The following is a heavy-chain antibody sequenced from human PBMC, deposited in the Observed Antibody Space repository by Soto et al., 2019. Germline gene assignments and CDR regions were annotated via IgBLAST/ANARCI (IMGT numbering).Heavy chain of an antibody. CDR2: ISSSSSYI. CDR3: ERHPSAGTSRFDP. J-gene: IGHJ5*02. CDR1: GFTFSSYS. V-gene: IGHV3-21*01. D-gene: IGHD1-7*01. Sequence: EVQLVESGGGLVKPGGSLRLSCAASGFTFSSYSMNWVRQAPGKGLEWVSSISSSSSYIYYADSVKGRFTISRDNAKNSLYLQKNSLRAEDTAVYYCERHPSAGTSRFDPWGQGTLVTVSS.